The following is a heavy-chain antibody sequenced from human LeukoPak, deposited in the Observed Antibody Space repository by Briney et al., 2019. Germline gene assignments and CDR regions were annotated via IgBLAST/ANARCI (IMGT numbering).Heavy chain of an antibody. CDR1: GGSFSGYY. D-gene: IGHD2-2*02. J-gene: IGHJ5*02. CDR2: INHSGST. V-gene: IGHV4-34*01. CDR3: ARVVRYCSSTSCYTKLYWFDP. Sequence: SETLSLTCAVYGGSFSGYYWSWIRQPPGKGLEWIGEINHSGSTNYNPSLKSRVTISVDTSKNQFSLKLSSVTAADTAVYYCARVVRYCSSTSCYTKLYWFDPWGQGTLVNVSS.